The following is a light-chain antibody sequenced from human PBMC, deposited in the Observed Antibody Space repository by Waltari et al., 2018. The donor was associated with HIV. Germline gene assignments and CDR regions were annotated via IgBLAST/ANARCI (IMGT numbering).Light chain of an antibody. Sequence: SALTQPASVSGSPGQSITTSCLGASSDIRSFDYVTWYQQPPDKAPKLILYDFTYRPSGVSGRFSGSRSGSMASLTISGLQPEDEADYFCCSYSDSGAILFGGGTRVTVL. CDR2: DFT. V-gene: IGLV2-14*03. J-gene: IGLJ2*01. CDR1: SSDIRSFDY. CDR3: CSYSDSGAIL.